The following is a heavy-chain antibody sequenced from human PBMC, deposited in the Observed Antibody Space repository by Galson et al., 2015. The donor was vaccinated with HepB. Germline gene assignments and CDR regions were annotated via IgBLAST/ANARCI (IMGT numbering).Heavy chain of an antibody. J-gene: IGHJ6*02. CDR3: ARGGYDILTGYPDYYYYGMDV. D-gene: IGHD3-9*01. CDR2: ISYDGSNK. Sequence: SLRLSCAASGFTFSSYAMHWVRQAPGKGLEWVAVISYDGSNKYYADSVKGRFTISRDNSKNTLYLQMNSLRAEDTAVYYCARGGYDILTGYPDYYYYGMDVWGQGTTVTVSS. V-gene: IGHV3-30*04. CDR1: GFTFSSYA.